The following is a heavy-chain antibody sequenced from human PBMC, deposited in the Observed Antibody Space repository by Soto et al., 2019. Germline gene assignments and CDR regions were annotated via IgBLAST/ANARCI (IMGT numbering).Heavy chain of an antibody. D-gene: IGHD3-3*01. CDR2: INPSGGST. CDR1: GYTFTSYY. J-gene: IGHJ5*02. V-gene: IGHV1-46*01. Sequence: GASVKVSCKASGYTFTSYYMHWVRQAPGQGLEWMGIINPSGGSTSYAQKFQGRVTMTRNTSTSTAYMELSSLRSEDTAVYYCARGGYDFWGGYYRQENWFDPWGQGTLVTVSS. CDR3: ARGGYDFWGGYYRQENWFDP.